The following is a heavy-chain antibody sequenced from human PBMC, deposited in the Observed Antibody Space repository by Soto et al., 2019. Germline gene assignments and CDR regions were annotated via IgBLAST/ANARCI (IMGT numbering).Heavy chain of an antibody. D-gene: IGHD6-6*01. CDR3: ARSTDSSSSLYYYYYGMDV. V-gene: IGHV4-39*01. J-gene: IGHJ6*02. CDR1: GGSISSSSYY. CDR2: IYYSGST. Sequence: QLQLQESGPGLVKPSETLSLTCTVSGGSISSSSYYWGWIRQPPGKGLEWIGSIYYSGSTYYNPSLKSRVTISVDTSKNQFSLKLSSVTAADTAVYYCARSTDSSSSLYYYYYGMDVWGQGTTVTVSS.